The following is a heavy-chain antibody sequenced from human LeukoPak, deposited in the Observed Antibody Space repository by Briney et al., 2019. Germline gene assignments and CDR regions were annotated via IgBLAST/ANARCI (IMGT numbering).Heavy chain of an antibody. CDR2: ISYDGSSK. V-gene: IGHV3-30-3*01. D-gene: IGHD3-10*01. Sequence: HPGRSLRLSCAASGFTFSSYAMHWVRQAPGKGLEWVAVISYDGSSKYYADSVKGRFTISRDNSKNTLYLQMNSLRAEDTAVYYCARAWGFGERNRSDHPGRSRLLYGYGMDVWGQGTTVTVSS. J-gene: IGHJ6*02. CDR3: ARAWGFGERNRSDHPGRSRLLYGYGMDV. CDR1: GFTFSSYA.